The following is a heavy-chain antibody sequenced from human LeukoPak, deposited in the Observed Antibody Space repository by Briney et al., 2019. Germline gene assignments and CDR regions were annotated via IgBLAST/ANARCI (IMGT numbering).Heavy chain of an antibody. CDR3: ARVALVSGPSYGSESEAADY. CDR2: ISSSSSYI. V-gene: IGHV3-21*01. J-gene: IGHJ4*02. CDR1: EFTFITYS. Sequence: GGSLRLSCAASEFTFITYSMNWVRQAPGKGLEWVSSISSSSSYIYYADSVRGRFTISRDNPKNSLYLQMNSLRAEDTAVYYCARVALVSGPSYGSESEAADYWGQGTLVTVSS. D-gene: IGHD3-10*01.